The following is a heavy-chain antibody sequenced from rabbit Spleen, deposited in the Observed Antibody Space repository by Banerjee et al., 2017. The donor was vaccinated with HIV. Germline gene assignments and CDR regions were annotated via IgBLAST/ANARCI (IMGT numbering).Heavy chain of an antibody. J-gene: IGHJ3*01. V-gene: IGHV1S45*01. Sequence: QEQLEESGGGLVKPEGSLTLTCTASGFSFSSSYWICWVRQAPGKGLEWIACIRCSDGYTWYASWAKGRFIISKTSSTTVTLQMTSLIVADTATYFCGRDANGDVRLSRLDLWGPGTLVTVS. CDR1: GFSFSSSYW. CDR3: GRDANGDVRLSRLDL. CDR2: IRCSDGYT. D-gene: IGHD2-1*01.